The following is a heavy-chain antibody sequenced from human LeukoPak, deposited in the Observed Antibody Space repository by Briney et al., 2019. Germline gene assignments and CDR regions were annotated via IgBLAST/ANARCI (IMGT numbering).Heavy chain of an antibody. D-gene: IGHD2-15*01. Sequence: GASVKVSCKASGYTFTSYDIKWVRQATGQGLEWMGWMNPNSGNTGYAQKFQGRVTMTRNTSISTAYMELSSLRSEDTAVYYCARGSKELLYCSGGSCYSNKDDYWGQGTLVTVSS. CDR2: MNPNSGNT. CDR3: ARGSKELLYCSGGSCYSNKDDY. V-gene: IGHV1-8*01. CDR1: GYTFTSYD. J-gene: IGHJ4*02.